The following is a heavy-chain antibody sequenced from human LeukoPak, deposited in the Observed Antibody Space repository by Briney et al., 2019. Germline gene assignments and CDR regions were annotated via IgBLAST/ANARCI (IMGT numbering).Heavy chain of an antibody. J-gene: IGHJ3*01. Sequence: GGSLRLSCAASGFTFNDFAMTWVRQAPGKGLEWVSSIGDAGTYYADSVKGRFTISRDNSKNMLYLQLNSLRAGDTAMHYCAKNLGPFDVRGQGTMVTVSS. V-gene: IGHV3-23*01. CDR2: IGDAGT. CDR1: GFTFNDFA. D-gene: IGHD3-16*01. CDR3: AKNLGPFDV.